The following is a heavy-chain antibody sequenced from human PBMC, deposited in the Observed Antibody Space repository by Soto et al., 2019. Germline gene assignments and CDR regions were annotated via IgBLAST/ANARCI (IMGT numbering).Heavy chain of an antibody. J-gene: IGHJ4*02. V-gene: IGHV3-30*03. CDR1: GFTFSSHV. Sequence: GGSLRLSFAGSGFTFSSHVMHLVRHAPGKGLEWVAHISYDGSNNNYVDSVKGRFTISRDNSKSTLYLQMNSLRAEDTAVYYCARDSYYYDSSGYYTFDYWGQGTLVTVSS. CDR2: ISYDGSNN. D-gene: IGHD3-22*01. CDR3: ARDSYYYDSSGYYTFDY.